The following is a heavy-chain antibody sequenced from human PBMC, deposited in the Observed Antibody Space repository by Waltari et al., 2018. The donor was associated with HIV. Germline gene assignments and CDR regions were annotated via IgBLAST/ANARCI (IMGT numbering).Heavy chain of an antibody. D-gene: IGHD6-6*01. CDR2: IYYGGST. CDR3: ARCGGEQVVWDAFDF. V-gene: IGHV4-59*01. CDR1: GGSISSYY. Sequence: QVQLQESGPGLVKPSETLSLTCSVSGGSISSYYWSWIRQPPGKGREWIGYIYYGGSTNYNPSLKRRVTISVDTSKNQFSLKLSSVTTTDTAVYYCARCGGEQVVWDAFDFWGHGTMVTVSS. J-gene: IGHJ3*01.